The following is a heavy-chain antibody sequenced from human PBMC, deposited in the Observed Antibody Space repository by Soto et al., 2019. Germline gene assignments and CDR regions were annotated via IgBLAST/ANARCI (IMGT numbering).Heavy chain of an antibody. CDR1: GFAFRNAW. CDR3: TTDSYCTIIGVRFDF. Sequence: EVQLVDSGGGLVKPGGSLRLSCAASGFAFRNAWINWVRQASGKGLEWVGRIKSGGATDFAALARGRFTITRDDSMKMAYMQMNNLDTEDTAVSYCTTDSYCTIIGVRFDFSCQG. V-gene: IGHV3-15*07. J-gene: IGHJ4*02. D-gene: IGHD2-8*01. CDR2: IKSGGAT.